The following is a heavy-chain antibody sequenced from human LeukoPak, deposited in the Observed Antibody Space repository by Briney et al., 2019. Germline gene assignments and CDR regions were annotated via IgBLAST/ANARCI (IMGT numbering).Heavy chain of an antibody. CDR2: INHSGST. Sequence: SETLSLTCAVYGGSFSGYYWSWIRQSPGKGLEWIGEINHSGSTNYNPSLKSRVTISIDTSKSQFSLNLRSVTAADTAIYYCATGGRGVPTWVDPWGQGTLVTVSS. D-gene: IGHD3-10*01. CDR1: GGSFSGYY. J-gene: IGHJ5*02. CDR3: ATGGRGVPTWVDP. V-gene: IGHV4-34*01.